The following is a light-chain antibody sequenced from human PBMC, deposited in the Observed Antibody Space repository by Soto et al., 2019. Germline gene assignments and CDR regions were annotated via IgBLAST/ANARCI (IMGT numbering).Light chain of an antibody. J-gene: IGKJ4*01. CDR3: QQYNNWPLT. CDR1: QNISSSY. V-gene: IGKV3-20*01. CDR2: DTS. Sequence: EIVLTQSPGTLSLSPVERATLSCMASQNISSSYLAWYQQKPGQAPRLLIYDTSNRATGIPARFSGSGSGTDFTLTISSLEPEDFAVYYCQQYNNWPLTFGGGTKVDIK.